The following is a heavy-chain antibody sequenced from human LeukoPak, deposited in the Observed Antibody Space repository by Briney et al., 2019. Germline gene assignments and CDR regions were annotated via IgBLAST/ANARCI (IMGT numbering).Heavy chain of an antibody. V-gene: IGHV4-4*07. D-gene: IGHD3-16*01. CDR1: SGSINSYY. CDR2: IYTAGNT. Sequence: SETLSLTCTVSSGSINSYYWGWVRQPTGRGLEWIGRIYTAGNTHYNPSLKSRLTMSIDTSRRQFSLNLTSVTAADTAIYYCARHGYTASHYFLDYWGQGTLVTVSS. J-gene: IGHJ4*02. CDR3: ARHGYTASHYFLDY.